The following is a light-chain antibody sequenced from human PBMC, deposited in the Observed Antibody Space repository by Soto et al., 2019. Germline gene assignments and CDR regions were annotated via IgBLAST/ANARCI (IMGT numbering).Light chain of an antibody. CDR2: SNN. J-gene: IGLJ3*02. CDR3: ATWDDSLNGWV. CDR1: SSNIGTNT. V-gene: IGLV1-44*01. Sequence: QAVVTQPPSASGTPGQRVTISCSGNSSNIGTNTANWFQQLPGTAPKLLMYSNNQRPSGVPDRFSGSKSGTSASLGISGLQSEDEADYYCATWDDSLNGWVFGGGTQLTVL.